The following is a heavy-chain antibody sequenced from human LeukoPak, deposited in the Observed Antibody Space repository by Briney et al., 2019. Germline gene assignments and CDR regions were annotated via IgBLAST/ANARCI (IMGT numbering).Heavy chain of an antibody. CDR1: GVSISSYY. CDR2: IYYSGST. V-gene: IGHV4-59*01. D-gene: IGHD5-24*01. CDR3: ARDRRRRDGYILVHWFDP. J-gene: IGHJ5*02. Sequence: SETQSLTCTVSGVSISSYYWSWIRQPPGKGLEWIGYIYYSGSTNYNPSLKSRVTISVDTSKNQFSLKLSSVTAADTAVYYCARDRRRRDGYILVHWFDPWGQGTLVTVSS.